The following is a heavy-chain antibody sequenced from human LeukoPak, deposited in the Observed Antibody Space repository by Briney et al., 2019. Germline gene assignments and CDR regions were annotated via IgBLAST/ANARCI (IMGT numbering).Heavy chain of an antibody. J-gene: IGHJ4*02. CDR1: GFTFSSFW. Sequence: GGSLRLSCAASGFTFSSFWMHWVRQAPGKGLVWVSRINSVGSSTSYADSVKGRFTISRDNAKNTLYLQMKSLRAEDTAVYYCARERTSGWDAFDFWGQGTLVTVSS. D-gene: IGHD6-19*01. V-gene: IGHV3-74*01. CDR2: INSVGSST. CDR3: ARERTSGWDAFDF.